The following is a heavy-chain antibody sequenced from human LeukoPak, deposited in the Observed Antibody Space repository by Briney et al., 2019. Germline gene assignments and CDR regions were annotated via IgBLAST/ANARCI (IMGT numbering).Heavy chain of an antibody. J-gene: IGHJ3*02. V-gene: IGHV4-61*02. CDR1: GGSISSGSYY. D-gene: IGHD3-3*01. Sequence: SETLSLTCTVSGGSISSGSYYWSWIRQPAGKGLEWIGRIYTSVSTNYNPSLKSRVTISVDTSKNQFSLKLSSVTAADTAVYYCARGNTIFGVVPDAFDIWGQGTMVTVSS. CDR3: ARGNTIFGVVPDAFDI. CDR2: IYTSVST.